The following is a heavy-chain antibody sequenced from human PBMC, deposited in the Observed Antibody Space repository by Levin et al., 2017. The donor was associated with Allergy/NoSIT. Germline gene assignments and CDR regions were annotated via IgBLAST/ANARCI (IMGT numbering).Heavy chain of an antibody. CDR1: GFIFSSSW. V-gene: IGHV3-74*01. D-gene: IGHD2-15*01. CDR3: ARDLGYCSGDSCRNWFDP. Sequence: AGGSLRLSCAASGFIFSSSWMHWVRQAPGKGLVWVSRINSDGSSTSYADSVKGRFTISRDSAKNTLYLQMNSLRAEDTAVYYCARDLGYCSGDSCRNWFDPWGQGTLVTVSS. CDR2: INSDGSST. J-gene: IGHJ5*02.